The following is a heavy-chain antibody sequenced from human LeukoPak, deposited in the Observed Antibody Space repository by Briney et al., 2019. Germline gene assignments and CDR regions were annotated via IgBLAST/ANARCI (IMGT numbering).Heavy chain of an antibody. D-gene: IGHD4-23*01. J-gene: IGHJ4*02. CDR1: GGSFSGYY. Sequence: NASETLSLTCAVYGGSFSGYYWGWIRQPPGKGLEWIGEINHSGSTNYNPSLKSRVTISVDTSKNQFSLKLSSVTAADTAVYYCARGPYGGNAASYFDYWGQGTLVTVSS. CDR2: INHSGST. CDR3: ARGPYGGNAASYFDY. V-gene: IGHV4-34*01.